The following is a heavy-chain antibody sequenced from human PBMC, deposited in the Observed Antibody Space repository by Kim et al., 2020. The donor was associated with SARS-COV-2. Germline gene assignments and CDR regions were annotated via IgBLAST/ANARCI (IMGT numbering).Heavy chain of an antibody. CDR1: GFTFSIYG. D-gene: IGHD5-12*01. CDR2: ISYDGSNK. J-gene: IGHJ3*02. Sequence: GGSLRLSCAASGFTFSIYGMHWVRQAPGKGLEWVAVISYDGSNKYYADSVKGRFTISRDNSKNTLYLQMNSLRAEDTAVYYCAKSASGGYWSSFDIWGQG. CDR3: AKSASGGYWSSFDI. V-gene: IGHV3-30*18.